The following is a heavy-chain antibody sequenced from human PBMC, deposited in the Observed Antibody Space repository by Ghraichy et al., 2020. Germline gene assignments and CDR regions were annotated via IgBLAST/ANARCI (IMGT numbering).Heavy chain of an antibody. J-gene: IGHJ4*02. V-gene: IGHV4-4*07. D-gene: IGHD6-19*01. CDR3: ARDSSVSSGWTFEY. CDR2: IYNSGST. Sequence: SETLSLTCSVSGGSISSYYWSWIRQSAGKGLEWIGRIYNSGSTDYNPSLKSRVTMSVDTSNNQFSLSPRSVTAADTAVYYCARDSSVSSGWTFEYWGQGALVTVSS. CDR1: GGSISSYY.